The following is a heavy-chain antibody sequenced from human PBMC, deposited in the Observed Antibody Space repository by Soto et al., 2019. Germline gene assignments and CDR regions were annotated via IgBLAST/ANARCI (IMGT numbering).Heavy chain of an antibody. CDR1: GYTFINYA. V-gene: IGHV1-18*01. CDR2: ISAYNGNT. J-gene: IGHJ4*02. D-gene: IGHD3-10*01. CDR3: ARDSGSGSYYPFDY. Sequence: ASVKVSCKASGYTFINYAISWVRQAPGQGLEWMGWISAYNGNTDYAQRLQGRVTMTTDTSTSTAYLELRSLRSDDTAVYYCARDSGSGSYYPFDYWGQGTLVTVSS.